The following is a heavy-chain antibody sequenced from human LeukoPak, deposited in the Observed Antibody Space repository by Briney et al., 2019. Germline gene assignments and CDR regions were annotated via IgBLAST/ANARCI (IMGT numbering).Heavy chain of an antibody. D-gene: IGHD3-16*02. V-gene: IGHV3-7*01. CDR1: GFTFSSYW. CDR3: ARVICDYVWGSYRCHFDY. Sequence: PGGSLRLSCAASGFTFSSYWMGWVRQAPGKGLERVANIKEDGSNLYYLDSVKGRFTISRDNAKNSLHLQMNSLRAEDTAVYFCARVICDYVWGSYRCHFDYWGQGTLVSVSS. CDR2: IKEDGSNL. J-gene: IGHJ4*02.